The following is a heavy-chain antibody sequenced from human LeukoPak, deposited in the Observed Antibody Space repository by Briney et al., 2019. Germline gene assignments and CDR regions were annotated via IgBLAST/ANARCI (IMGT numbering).Heavy chain of an antibody. CDR3: ARTYYYDISGYYYFDY. Sequence: ASVTVSCKASGYTFTSYFIHWVRQAPGQGLEWMGLINPGGGTTTYAQKFQGRVTMTRDMSTGTVYMELSSLRSEDTAVYYCARTYYYDISGYYYFDYWGQGTLVTVSS. CDR2: INPGGGTT. D-gene: IGHD3-22*01. J-gene: IGHJ4*02. CDR1: GYTFTSYF. V-gene: IGHV1-46*01.